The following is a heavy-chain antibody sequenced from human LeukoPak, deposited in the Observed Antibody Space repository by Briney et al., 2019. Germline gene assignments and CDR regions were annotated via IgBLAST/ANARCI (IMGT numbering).Heavy chain of an antibody. J-gene: IGHJ4*02. CDR3: AGDSSGYYYAPSYYFDY. CDR1: GFTFSSYA. Sequence: GGSLRLSCAASGFTFSSYAMSWVRQAPGKGLEWVSAISGSGGSTYYADSVKGRFTISRDNSKNTLYLQMNSLRAEDTAAYYCAGDSSGYYYAPSYYFDYWGQGTLVTVSS. D-gene: IGHD3-22*01. CDR2: ISGSGGST. V-gene: IGHV3-23*01.